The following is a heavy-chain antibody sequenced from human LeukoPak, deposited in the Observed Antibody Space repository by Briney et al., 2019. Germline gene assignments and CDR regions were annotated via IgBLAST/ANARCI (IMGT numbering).Heavy chain of an antibody. V-gene: IGHV3-74*01. D-gene: IGHD1-14*01. CDR1: GFTFTTHW. CDR3: ANNWNHDY. Sequence: PGGSLRLSCGASGFTFTTHWIHWVRQAPGKGLVWVSRIKPDGSVTNYADSVKGRFTISRDNSKKTLYLQMNSLRAEDTAVYYCANNWNHDYWGQGTLVIVSS. J-gene: IGHJ4*02. CDR2: IKPDGSVT.